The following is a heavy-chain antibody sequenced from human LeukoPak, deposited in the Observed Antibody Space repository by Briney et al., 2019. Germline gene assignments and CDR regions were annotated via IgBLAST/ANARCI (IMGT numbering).Heavy chain of an antibody. J-gene: IGHJ6*03. V-gene: IGHV1-8*01. CDR2: MNPNSGNT. D-gene: IGHD4-17*01. Sequence: ASVKVSCRASGYTFTSSDINWVRQATEQGLEWMGWMNPNSGNTGYAQNFQGRVIMTRNTSIATAYMELTSLKSEDTAVYYCARGFRIQSHDYGPYYYMDVWGKGTTVTVSS. CDR1: GYTFTSSD. CDR3: ARGFRIQSHDYGPYYYMDV.